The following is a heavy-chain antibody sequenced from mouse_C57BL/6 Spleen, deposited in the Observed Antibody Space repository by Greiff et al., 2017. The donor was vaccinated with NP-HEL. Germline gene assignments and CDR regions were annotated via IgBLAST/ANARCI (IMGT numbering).Heavy chain of an antibody. V-gene: IGHV1-55*01. CDR3: ARHSYDYDVGAY. D-gene: IGHD2-4*01. CDR2: IYPGSGST. Sequence: QVQLQQPGAELVKPGASVKMSCKASGYTFTSYWITWVKQRPGQGLEWIGDIYPGSGSTNYNEKFKSKATLTVDTSSSTAYMQLSSLTSEDSAGYYCARHSYDYDVGAYWGQGTLVTVSA. CDR1: GYTFTSYW. J-gene: IGHJ3*01.